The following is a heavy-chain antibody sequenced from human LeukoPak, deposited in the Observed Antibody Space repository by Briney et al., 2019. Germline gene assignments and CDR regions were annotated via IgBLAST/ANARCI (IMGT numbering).Heavy chain of an antibody. J-gene: IGHJ6*02. Sequence: GGSLRLSCAASGFTFSSYGMHWVRQAPGKGLEWVAVISYDGSNKYYADSVKGRFTISRDNSKNTLYLQMNSLRAEDTAVYYCAKDGSAYYDFWSGYSTGYYYYSMDVWGQGTTVTVSS. V-gene: IGHV3-30*18. CDR1: GFTFSSYG. CDR2: ISYDGSNK. D-gene: IGHD3-3*01. CDR3: AKDGSAYYDFWSGYSTGYYYYSMDV.